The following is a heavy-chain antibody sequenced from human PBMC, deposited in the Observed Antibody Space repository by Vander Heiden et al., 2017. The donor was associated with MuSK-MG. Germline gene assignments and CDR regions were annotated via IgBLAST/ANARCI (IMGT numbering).Heavy chain of an antibody. CDR2: IIPIFGTA. D-gene: IGHD2-15*01. J-gene: IGHJ6*02. CDR3: ARAKDIVVVVAATGYYGMDV. Sequence: KKPGSSVKVSCKASGGTFSSYAISWVRQAPGQGLEWMGGIIPIFGTANYAQKFQGRVTITADESTSTAYMELSSLRSEDTAVYYCARAKDIVVVVAATGYYGMDVWGQGTTVTVSS. CDR1: GGTFSSYA. V-gene: IGHV1-69*01.